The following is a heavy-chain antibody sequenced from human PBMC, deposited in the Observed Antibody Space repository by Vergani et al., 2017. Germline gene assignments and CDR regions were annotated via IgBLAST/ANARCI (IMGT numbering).Heavy chain of an antibody. CDR3: ARIRPKARRYDFDSTGYYYFDS. Sequence: QVQLQQWGAGLLKPSETLSLTCAVYGGSLSGYYWSWIRHPPGKGLEWIGEINHSGSTNYNPSLKRRVTISVDTSKNQFSLKLSSVTAADTAVYYCARIRPKARRYDFDSTGYYYFDSWGQGTLVTVSS. CDR1: GGSLSGYY. J-gene: IGHJ4*02. CDR2: INHSGST. D-gene: IGHD3-22*01. V-gene: IGHV4-34*01.